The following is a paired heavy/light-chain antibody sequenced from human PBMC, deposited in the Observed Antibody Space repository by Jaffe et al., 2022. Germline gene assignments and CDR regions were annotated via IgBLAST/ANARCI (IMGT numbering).Light chain of an antibody. CDR1: SSDVGSYNL. Sequence: QSALTQPASVSGSPGQSITISCTGTSSDVGSYNLVSWYQQHPGKAPKLMIYEVSKRPSGVSNRFSGSKSGNTASLTISGLQAEDEADYYCCSYAGSNTFVVFGGGTKLTVL. J-gene: IGLJ2*01. V-gene: IGLV2-23*02. CDR2: EVS. CDR3: CSYAGSNTFVV.
Heavy chain of an antibody. D-gene: IGHD3-22*01. CDR2: IYHSGGT. J-gene: IGHJ5*02. CDR3: ARVARDYYDSTHYYPKWFDP. V-gene: IGHV4-38-2*01. CDR1: GYSISSGYY. Sequence: QVQLQESGPGLVKPSETLSLTCAVSGYSISSGYYWGWIRQPPGKGLEWIGSIYHSGGTYCNPSLKSRVTISVDTSKNQFSLKLSSVTAADTAVYYCARVARDYYDSTHYYPKWFDPWGQGTLVTVSS.